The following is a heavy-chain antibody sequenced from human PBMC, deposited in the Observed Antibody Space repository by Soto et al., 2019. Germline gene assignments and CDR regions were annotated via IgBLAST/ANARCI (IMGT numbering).Heavy chain of an antibody. CDR2: LNPSDGTT. D-gene: IGHD6-6*01. CDR3: ARGQLVLDS. J-gene: IGHJ4*02. Sequence: GASVKVSCKATGYPFTSYSFHWVRQAPGQGLELMGILNPSDGTTTYAQKFQGRVTMTRDTSTGTVYMDLSSLTSEDTAVYYCARGQLVLDSWGQGTLVTVSS. V-gene: IGHV1-46*01. CDR1: GYPFTSYS.